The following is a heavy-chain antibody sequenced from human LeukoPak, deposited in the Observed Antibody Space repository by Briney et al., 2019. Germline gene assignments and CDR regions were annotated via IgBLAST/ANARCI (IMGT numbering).Heavy chain of an antibody. Sequence: SETLSLTCAVYGGSFSGYYWSWIRQPPGKGLEWIGEINHSGITNYNPSLKSRVPISVDTSKNQFSLKLSSVTAADTAVYYCASVGYYGSWGQGTLVTVSS. CDR1: GGSFSGYY. V-gene: IGHV4-34*01. J-gene: IGHJ4*02. CDR3: ASVGYYGS. D-gene: IGHD3-10*01. CDR2: INHSGIT.